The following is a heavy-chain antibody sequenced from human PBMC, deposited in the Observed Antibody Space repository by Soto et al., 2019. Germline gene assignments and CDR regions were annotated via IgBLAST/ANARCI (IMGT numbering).Heavy chain of an antibody. V-gene: IGHV4-39*01. J-gene: IGHJ5*02. CDR2: INHSGST. Sequence: QVQLQESGPGLVKPSETLSLTCTVSGDSISSSRYYWGWIRQPPGKGLEWIGTINHSGSTSYYPSLKSRVTISVDTSKNQFSLKLTSVTAADTAVYYCARCSYSSGWFDRWGQGTLVTVSS. D-gene: IGHD6-19*01. CDR1: GDSISSSRYY. CDR3: ARCSYSSGWFDR.